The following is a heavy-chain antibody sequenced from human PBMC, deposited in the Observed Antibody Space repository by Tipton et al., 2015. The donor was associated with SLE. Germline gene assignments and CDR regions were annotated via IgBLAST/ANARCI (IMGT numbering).Heavy chain of an antibody. J-gene: IGHJ6*02. V-gene: IGHV3-53*05. CDR2: IYSGGTK. CDR1: GFAVRNNY. CDR3: AIAATTPTDYYYGMDV. D-gene: IGHD1-1*01. Sequence: SLRLSCAASGFAVRNNYMSWVRQAPGKGLEWVSVIYSGGTKYYADSVKGRFTISRDNSKNTLYLQMNSLRAEDTAVYYCAIAATTPTDYYYGMDVWGQGTTVTVSS.